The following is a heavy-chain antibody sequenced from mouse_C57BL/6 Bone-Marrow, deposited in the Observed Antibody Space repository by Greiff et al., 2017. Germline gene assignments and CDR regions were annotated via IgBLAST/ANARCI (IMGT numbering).Heavy chain of an antibody. CDR3: ARSTARALYYFDY. D-gene: IGHD3-1*01. CDR2: IYWDDDK. Sequence: QVTLKVCGPGILQSSQTLSLTCSFSGFSLSTSGMGVSWIRQPSGKGLEWLAHIYWDDDKRYNPSLKSRLTISKDTSSNQVFLKITSVDTADTATYYCARSTARALYYFDYWGQGTTLTVSS. V-gene: IGHV8-12*01. CDR1: GFSLSTSGMG. J-gene: IGHJ2*01.